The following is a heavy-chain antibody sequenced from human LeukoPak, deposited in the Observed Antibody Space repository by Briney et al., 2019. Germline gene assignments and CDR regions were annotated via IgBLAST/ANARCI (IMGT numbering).Heavy chain of an antibody. CDR1: GGSFSGYY. V-gene: IGHV4-34*01. D-gene: IGHD2-2*02. CDR2: INHSGST. Sequence: SETLSLTCAVYGGSFSGYYWSWIRQPPGKGLEWIGEINHSGSTNYNPSLKSRVTISVDTSKNQVSLKLSSVTAADTAVYYCARASPDCSSTSCYTGGAFDIWGQGTMVTVSS. CDR3: ARASPDCSSTSCYTGGAFDI. J-gene: IGHJ3*02.